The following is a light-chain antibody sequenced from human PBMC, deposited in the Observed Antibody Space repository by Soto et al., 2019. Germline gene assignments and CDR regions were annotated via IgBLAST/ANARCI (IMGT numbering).Light chain of an antibody. J-gene: IGLJ1*01. V-gene: IGLV2-14*03. CDR3: YSSRSSSTTFYV. CDR2: GVS. CDR1: SSDIGGSNY. Sequence: QSVLTQPASVSGSPGQSITISCAGTSSDIGGSNYVSWYQQHPGKAPKLMIYGVSNRPSGVSTRFSGSKSGNTASLTISGLQAEDEADYVCYSSRSSSTTFYVFGTGTKVTVL.